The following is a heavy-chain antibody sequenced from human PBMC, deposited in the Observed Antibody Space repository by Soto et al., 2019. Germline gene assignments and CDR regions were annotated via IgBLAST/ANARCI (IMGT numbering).Heavy chain of an antibody. CDR3: ARDTSGTYSIDY. CDR1: GFTFSRYT. V-gene: IGHV3-48*04. CDR2: ISGGGGNM. J-gene: IGHJ4*02. Sequence: EVQVVESGGGSVQPGGSLRLSCAASGFTFSRYTMNWVRQAPGKGLEWLSYISGGGGNMSYADSVKGRVTISRDNAKNSLYLQMDSLRAEDTAVYYCARDTSGTYSIDYWGQGTLVTVSS. D-gene: IGHD1-26*01.